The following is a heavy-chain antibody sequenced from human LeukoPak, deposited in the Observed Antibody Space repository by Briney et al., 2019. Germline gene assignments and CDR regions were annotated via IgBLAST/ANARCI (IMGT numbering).Heavy chain of an antibody. V-gene: IGHV4-34*12. Sequence: QPSETLSLTCAVHGGSLGGSLSGYYWSWVRQSPGKGLEWIGEIIHGGSSNYNPSFKSRVTMSLDPSTNQFSLNLASVTAADTAVYYCGSDRYSSICYYWGQGTLVTVSS. J-gene: IGHJ4*02. CDR1: GGSLGGSLSGYY. D-gene: IGHD6-13*01. CDR3: GSDRYSSICYY. CDR2: IIHGGSS.